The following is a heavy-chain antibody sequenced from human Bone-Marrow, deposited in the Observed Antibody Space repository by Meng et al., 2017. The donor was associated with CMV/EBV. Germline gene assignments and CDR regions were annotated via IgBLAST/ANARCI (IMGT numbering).Heavy chain of an antibody. V-gene: IGHV4-61*01. J-gene: IGHJ6*02. CDR3: AARQYYYGMDV. CDR2: SYYSGST. CDR1: GGSISSSSYY. Sequence: GSLRPSCTVSGGSISSSSYYWSWIRQPPGKGLEWIGYSYYSGSTNYNPSLKSPFTISVDTSKNQFSLKPSSVTAADTAVYYCAARQYYYGMDVWGQGTTVTVSS.